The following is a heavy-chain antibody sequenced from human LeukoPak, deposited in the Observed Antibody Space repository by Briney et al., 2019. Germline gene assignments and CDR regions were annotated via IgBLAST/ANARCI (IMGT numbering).Heavy chain of an antibody. CDR3: ARDSSGITYYYDSSGYSNFDY. Sequence: ASVKVSCKASGYTFTSYYMHWVRQAPGQGLEWMGIINPSGGSTSYAQKFQGRVTMTRDMSTSTVYMELSSLRSEDTAVYYCARDSSGITYYYDSSGYSNFDYWGQGTLVTVSS. V-gene: IGHV1-46*01. J-gene: IGHJ4*02. CDR2: INPSGGST. D-gene: IGHD3-22*01. CDR1: GYTFTSYY.